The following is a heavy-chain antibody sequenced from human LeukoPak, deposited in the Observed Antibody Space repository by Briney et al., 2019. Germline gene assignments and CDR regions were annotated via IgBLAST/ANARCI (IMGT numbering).Heavy chain of an antibody. CDR2: ISYDGSNK. J-gene: IGHJ4*02. CDR1: GFTFSSYA. V-gene: IGHV3-30*04. Sequence: GGSLRLSCAASGFTFSSYAMHWVRQAPGKGLEWVALISYDGSNKYYADSVKGRFTISRDNAKNSLYLQMNSLRAEDTAVYYCATDMVREGYWGQGTLVTVSS. CDR3: ATDMVREGY. D-gene: IGHD3-10*01.